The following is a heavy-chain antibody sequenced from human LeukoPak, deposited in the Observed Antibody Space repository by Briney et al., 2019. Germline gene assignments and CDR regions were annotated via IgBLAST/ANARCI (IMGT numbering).Heavy chain of an antibody. CDR1: GFTLSSYS. Sequence: GGSLRLSCAASGFTLSSYSVNCVRQAPAKGLELVSSISSSSSYIYYADSVKGRFTIIRDNAKKSLYLQMNSLRAEDTAVYYCARTMPLDYWGQGTLVTVSS. D-gene: IGHD2-2*01. CDR3: ARTMPLDY. V-gene: IGHV3-21*01. CDR2: ISSSSSYI. J-gene: IGHJ4*02.